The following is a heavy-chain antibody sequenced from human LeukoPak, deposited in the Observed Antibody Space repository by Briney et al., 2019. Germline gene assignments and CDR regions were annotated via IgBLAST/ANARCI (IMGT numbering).Heavy chain of an antibody. V-gene: IGHV1-8*01. CDR3: ARGGAATGHYYYMDV. Sequence: ASVKVSCKASGYTFTSYDINWVRQATGLRLEWMGWMNANSGNTGYAQKFQGRVTITRDTSISTAYLELSSLRSEDTAVYYCARGGAATGHYYYMDVWGKGTTVTVSS. J-gene: IGHJ6*03. CDR2: MNANSGNT. D-gene: IGHD1-14*01. CDR1: GYTFTSYD.